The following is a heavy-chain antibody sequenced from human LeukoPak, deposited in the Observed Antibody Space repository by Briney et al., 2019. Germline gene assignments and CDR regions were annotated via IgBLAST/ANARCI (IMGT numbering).Heavy chain of an antibody. CDR2: INHRGST. D-gene: IGHD2-21*01. CDR3: ARVGPRGGVY. Sequence: SETLSLTCAVYGGSFSGYYWSWIRQPPGKGLEWIGEINHRGSTNYNPSLKSRVTISVDTSKNQFSLKLSSVTAADTAVYYCARVGPRGGVYWGQGTLVTVSS. J-gene: IGHJ4*02. CDR1: GGSFSGYY. V-gene: IGHV4-34*01.